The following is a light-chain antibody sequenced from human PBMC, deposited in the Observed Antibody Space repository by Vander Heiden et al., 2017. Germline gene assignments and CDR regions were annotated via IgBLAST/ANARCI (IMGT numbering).Light chain of an antibody. CDR3: QQYGFT. Sequence: DIQMTQSPSTLSASVGDRVTITCRASQSISSWLAWYQQKPGKAPKLLIYKASSLESGFPSRFSGSGSGTEFTLTISSLQPDDFATYYCQQYGFTFGHGTKVDIK. J-gene: IGKJ3*01. CDR2: KAS. V-gene: IGKV1-5*03. CDR1: QSISSW.